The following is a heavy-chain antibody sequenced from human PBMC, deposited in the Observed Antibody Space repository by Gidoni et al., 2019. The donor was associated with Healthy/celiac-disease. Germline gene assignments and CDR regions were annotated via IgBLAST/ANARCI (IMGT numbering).Heavy chain of an antibody. CDR2: IYYSGST. CDR1: GGSISSYY. V-gene: IGHV4-59*01. D-gene: IGHD5-18*01. J-gene: IGHJ6*02. CDR3: ARAAMGYYYYGMDV. Sequence: VQLQESGPGLVKPSDTLSLTCTVSGGSISSYYWSWIRQPPGKGLEWIGYIYYSGSTNYNPSLKSRVTISVDTSKNQFSLKLSSVTAADTAVYYCARAAMGYYYYGMDVWGQGTTVTVSS.